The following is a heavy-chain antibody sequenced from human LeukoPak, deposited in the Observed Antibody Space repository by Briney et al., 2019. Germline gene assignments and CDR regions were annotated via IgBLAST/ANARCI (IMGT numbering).Heavy chain of an antibody. CDR1: GYTFTGYY. CDR3: ARDPARDIVVVPATDYLWFDP. V-gene: IGHV1-2*02. Sequence: ASVKVSCKASGYTFTGYYMHWVRQAPGQGLEWMRWINPNSGGTNYAQKFQGRVTMTRDTSISTAYMELSRLRSDDTAVYYCARDPARDIVVVPATDYLWFDPWGQGSLVTVSS. D-gene: IGHD2-2*01. CDR2: INPNSGGT. J-gene: IGHJ5*02.